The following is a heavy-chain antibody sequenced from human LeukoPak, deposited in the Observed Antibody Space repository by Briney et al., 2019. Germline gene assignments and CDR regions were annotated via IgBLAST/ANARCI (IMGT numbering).Heavy chain of an antibody. D-gene: IGHD3-16*01. CDR3: AKGEGSAGEGY. V-gene: IGHV3-7*01. CDR2: IKVDGSEE. Sequence: LGGSLRLSCAASGFAFHNYWMSWVRQAPGKGLEWVANIKVDGSEEYYVDSVKGRFTISRDNSKNTLYLQMNSLRPEDTAVYYCAKGEGSAGEGYWGQGTLVTVSS. J-gene: IGHJ4*02. CDR1: GFAFHNYW.